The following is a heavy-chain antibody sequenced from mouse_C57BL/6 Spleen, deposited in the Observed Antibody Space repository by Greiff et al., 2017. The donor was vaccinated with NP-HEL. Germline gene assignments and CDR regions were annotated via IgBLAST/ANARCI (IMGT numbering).Heavy chain of an antibody. J-gene: IGHJ2*01. CDR1: GYTFTSYW. CDR3: SRAPGDFVFDY. V-gene: IGHV1-52*01. CDR2: IDPSDSET. D-gene: IGHD2-13*01. Sequence: QVQLQQPGAELVRPGSSVKLSCKASGYTFTSYWMHWVKQRPIQGLEWIGNIDPSDSETHYNQKFKDKATFTVDKSSSTDYMQLSSLTSEDSAVYYCSRAPGDFVFDYWGQGTTLTVSS.